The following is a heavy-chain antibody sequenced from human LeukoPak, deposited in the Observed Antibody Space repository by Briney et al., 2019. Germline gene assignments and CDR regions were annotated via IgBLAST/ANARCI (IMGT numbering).Heavy chain of an antibody. CDR2: IIPIFGTA. V-gene: IGHV1-69*05. Sequence: SVKVSCRASGGTFSSYAISWVRQAPGQGLEWMGRIIPIFGTANYAQKFQGRVTITTDESTSTAYMELSSLRSEDTAVYYCARSTRRYYYDSSGYYDPFDYWGQGTLVTVSS. CDR1: GGTFSSYA. D-gene: IGHD3-22*01. CDR3: ARSTRRYYYDSSGYYDPFDY. J-gene: IGHJ4*02.